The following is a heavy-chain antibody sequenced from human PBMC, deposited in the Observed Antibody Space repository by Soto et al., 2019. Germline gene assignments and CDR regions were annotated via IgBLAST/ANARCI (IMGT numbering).Heavy chain of an antibody. CDR1: GGSISSYY. J-gene: IGHJ5*01. CDR3: ARRVPDFYGSGSYRFDP. D-gene: IGHD3-10*01. CDR2: IHYSGST. V-gene: IGHV4-59*08. Sequence: SETLSLTCTVSGGSISSYYWSWIRQPPGKGLEWIGYIHYSGSTNYNPSLKSRVTMSLDTSKNQFSLKLSSVTAADTAVYYCARRVPDFYGSGSYRFDPWGQGTMVTVSS.